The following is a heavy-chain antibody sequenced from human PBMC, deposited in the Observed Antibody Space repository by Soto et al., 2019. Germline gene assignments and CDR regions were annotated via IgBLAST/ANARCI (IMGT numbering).Heavy chain of an antibody. V-gene: IGHV3-23*01. CDR1: GFTFSTYC. J-gene: IGHJ5*02. CDR2: ISGSGGAT. CDR3: AKDRMGTTATPRFDP. Sequence: GGSLRLSCAASGFTFSTYCMSWVRQAPGKGLEWVSTISGSGGATYYADSVKGRFTISRDNSKNTLDLQMSSLRADDTAIYYCAKDRMGTTATPRFDPWGQGTLVTVSS. D-gene: IGHD1-1*01.